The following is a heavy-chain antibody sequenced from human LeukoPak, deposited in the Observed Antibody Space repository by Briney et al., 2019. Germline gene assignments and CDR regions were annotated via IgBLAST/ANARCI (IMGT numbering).Heavy chain of an antibody. Sequence: PSETLSLTCAVSGGSISSSSYYWGWIRQPPGKGLEWIGSIYYRGSTYDNPSLKSRVTISVDTSKNHFSLKLSSVTAADTAVYYCARHDYGSGNWFDPWGQGTLVTVSS. CDR3: ARHDYGSGNWFDP. CDR1: GGSISSSSYY. V-gene: IGHV4-39*01. D-gene: IGHD3-10*01. CDR2: IYYRGST. J-gene: IGHJ5*02.